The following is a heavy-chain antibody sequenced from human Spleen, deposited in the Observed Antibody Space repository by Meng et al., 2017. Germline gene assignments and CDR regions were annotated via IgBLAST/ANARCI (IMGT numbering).Heavy chain of an antibody. V-gene: IGHV4-34*01. CDR3: ARGPTTMAHDFDY. J-gene: IGHJ4*02. Sequence: AGLWMRLENLSLTWVVSGGSFSDYCWSWIRQPPGKGLDGIGEINHSGSTNYNPSLESRATISVDTSQNNLSLKLSSVTDADSAVYYCARGPTTMAHDFDYWGQGTLVTVSS. D-gene: IGHD4-11*01. CDR1: GGSFSDYC. CDR2: INHSGST.